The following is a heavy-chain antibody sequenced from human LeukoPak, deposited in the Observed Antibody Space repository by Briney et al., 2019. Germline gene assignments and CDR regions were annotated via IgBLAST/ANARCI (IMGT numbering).Heavy chain of an antibody. J-gene: IGHJ4*02. CDR3: ARHDCSSTSCSHFDY. V-gene: IGHV4-59*08. CDR1: GGSISSYY. D-gene: IGHD2-2*01. Sequence: PSETLSLTCTVSGGSISSYYCSWIRQPPGKGLEWIGYIYYSGSTNYNPSLKSRVTISVDTSKNQFSLKLSSVTAADTAVYYCARHDCSSTSCSHFDYWGQGTLVTVSS. CDR2: IYYSGST.